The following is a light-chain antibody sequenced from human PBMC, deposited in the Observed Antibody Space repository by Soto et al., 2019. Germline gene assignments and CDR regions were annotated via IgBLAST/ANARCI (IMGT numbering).Light chain of an antibody. CDR3: QQYNNWPPIT. J-gene: IGKJ5*01. V-gene: IGKV3-15*01. Sequence: EIVMTQSPATLSVSPGERVTLSCRASESVSSIIAWYQQKPGQAPRLLIYGASTGATGIPPRFSGSGSGTEFTLTISSLQSEDFAVYYCQQYNNWPPITFGQGTRLEIK. CDR2: GAS. CDR1: ESVSSI.